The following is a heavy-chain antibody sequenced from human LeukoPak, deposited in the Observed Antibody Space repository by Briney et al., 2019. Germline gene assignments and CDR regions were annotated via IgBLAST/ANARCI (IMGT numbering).Heavy chain of an antibody. CDR2: INTNTGNP. Sequence: ASVKVSCKASGYTLTSYAMNWVRQAPGQGLEWMGWINTNTGNPTYAQGFTGRFVFSLDTSVSTAYLQISSLKAEDTAVYYCARRRVYCSGGSCYEGRNNWFDPWGQGTLVTVSS. V-gene: IGHV7-4-1*02. J-gene: IGHJ5*02. CDR1: GYTLTSYA. D-gene: IGHD2-15*01. CDR3: ARRRVYCSGGSCYEGRNNWFDP.